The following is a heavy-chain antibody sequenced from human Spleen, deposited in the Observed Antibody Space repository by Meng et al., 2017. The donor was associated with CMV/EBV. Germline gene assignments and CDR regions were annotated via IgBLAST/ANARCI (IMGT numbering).Heavy chain of an antibody. D-gene: IGHD3-22*01. V-gene: IGHV1-69*02. Sequence: SVKVSCKASGGTFSSYTISWVRQAPGQGLEWMGRIIPILGIANYAQKFQGRVTITADKSTSTAYMELRSLRFDDTAVYYCARVPAPYYYDSSGPFDYWGQGTLVTVSS. CDR1: GGTFSSYT. J-gene: IGHJ4*02. CDR2: IIPILGIA. CDR3: ARVPAPYYYDSSGPFDY.